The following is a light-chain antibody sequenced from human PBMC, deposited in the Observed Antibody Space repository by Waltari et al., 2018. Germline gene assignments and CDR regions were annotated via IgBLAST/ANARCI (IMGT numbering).Light chain of an antibody. CDR3: LQHNTYPLT. J-gene: IGKJ3*01. CDR2: AAS. V-gene: IGKV1-17*01. Sequence: DIQMTQSPSSLSASVGDRVTITCRASQGIRSDLVWYQQKPGNAPKRRSFAASTLLRGLPSRFSGRGSRTEFTLTISSLQPEDFATEYCLQHNTYPLTFGRGTKVEIK. CDR1: QGIRSD.